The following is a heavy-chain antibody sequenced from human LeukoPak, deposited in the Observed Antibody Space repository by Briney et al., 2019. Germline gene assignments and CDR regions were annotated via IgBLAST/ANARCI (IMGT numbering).Heavy chain of an antibody. V-gene: IGHV3-64*01. J-gene: IGHJ4*02. D-gene: IGHD6-6*01. CDR2: ISSHGGST. CDR1: GFTFSTYA. CDR3: AKTSSPYSTSPLGD. Sequence: GGSLRLSCAASGFTFSTYAIHWVRQAPGKGLQFVSAISSHGGSTYYANSVKGRFTISKDNSQNTVYLQMGSLRAEDTAVYYCAKTSSPYSTSPLGDWGQGTLVTVSS.